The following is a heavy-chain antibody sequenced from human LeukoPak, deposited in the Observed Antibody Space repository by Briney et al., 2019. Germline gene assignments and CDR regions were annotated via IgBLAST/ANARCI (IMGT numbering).Heavy chain of an antibody. CDR3: ARESTMVRGVLDY. V-gene: IGHV3-7*01. CDR2: INQDGTEE. Sequence: GGSLRLSCAASGFTFSSYWMSWVRQAPGKGLEWVANINQDGTEEYYVDSVKGRVTISRDNAKNSLYLQMNSMRAEDTAVYCCARESTMVRGVLDYWGQGTLVTVSS. CDR1: GFTFSSYW. J-gene: IGHJ4*02. D-gene: IGHD3-10*01.